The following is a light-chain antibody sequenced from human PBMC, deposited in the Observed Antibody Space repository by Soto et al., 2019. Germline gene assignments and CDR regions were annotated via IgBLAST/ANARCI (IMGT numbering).Light chain of an antibody. CDR1: QSVRRY. Sequence: EIVLTQSPETLSLSPGERATLSCRASQSVRRYFAWFQQKPGQAPRLLISDASNRAAGIPARFSGSGSGTDFTLTISSLEPEDFAVYYCQQRSSWPRTFGQGTRLEIK. CDR3: QQRSSWPRT. V-gene: IGKV3-11*01. CDR2: DAS. J-gene: IGKJ5*01.